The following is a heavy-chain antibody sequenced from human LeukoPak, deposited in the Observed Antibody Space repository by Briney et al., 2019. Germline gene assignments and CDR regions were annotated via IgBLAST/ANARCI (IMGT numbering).Heavy chain of an antibody. V-gene: IGHV4-34*01. J-gene: IGHJ4*02. Sequence: SETLSLTCAVYGGSFSGYYWSWIRQPPGKGLEWIGEINHSGSTNYNPSLKSRVTISVDTSKNQFSLKLSSVTAADTAVYYCARGRGVNDYWGQGTLVTVSS. CDR2: INHSGST. CDR1: GGSFSGYY. D-gene: IGHD2-21*01. CDR3: ARGRGVNDY.